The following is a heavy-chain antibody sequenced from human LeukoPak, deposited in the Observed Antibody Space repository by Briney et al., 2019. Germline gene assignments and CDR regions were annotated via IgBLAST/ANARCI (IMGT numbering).Heavy chain of an antibody. J-gene: IGHJ2*01. CDR1: GGTFSSYA. Sequence: ASVKVSCKASGGTFSSYAISWVRQAPGQGLEWMGRIIPIFGTPNYAQKFQGRVTITTDESTSTAYMELSSLRSDDTAVYYCARGRRHFDLWGRGTLVTVSS. V-gene: IGHV1-69*05. CDR2: IIPIFGTP. D-gene: IGHD6-25*01. CDR3: ARGRRHFDL.